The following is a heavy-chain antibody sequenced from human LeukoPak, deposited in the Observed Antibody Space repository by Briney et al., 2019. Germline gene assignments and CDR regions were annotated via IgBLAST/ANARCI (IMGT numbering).Heavy chain of an antibody. CDR2: ISSSGSTI. Sequence: GGSLRLSCAASGFTFSSYAMNWVRQAPGKGLEWVSYISSSGSTIYYADSVKGRFTISRDNAKNSLYLQMNSLRAEDTAVYYCARDLWFGELLFRFDYWGQGTLVTVSS. J-gene: IGHJ4*02. CDR1: GFTFSSYA. V-gene: IGHV3-48*03. D-gene: IGHD3-10*01. CDR3: ARDLWFGELLFRFDY.